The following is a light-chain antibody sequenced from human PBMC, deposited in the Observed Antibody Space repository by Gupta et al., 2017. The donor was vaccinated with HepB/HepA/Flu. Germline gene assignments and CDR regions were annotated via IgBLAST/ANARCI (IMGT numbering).Light chain of an antibody. Sequence: EIVLTQSPGTLSLSPGERATLSCRASQGVSTYLAWYQQKPGQAPMLLIHGASSRATDIPDRFSGSGSGTDFTLTISRLEPEDFAMYYCQQYGGSPETFGQGTKVEIK. V-gene: IGKV3-20*01. CDR2: GAS. CDR3: QQYGGSPET. J-gene: IGKJ1*01. CDR1: QGVSTY.